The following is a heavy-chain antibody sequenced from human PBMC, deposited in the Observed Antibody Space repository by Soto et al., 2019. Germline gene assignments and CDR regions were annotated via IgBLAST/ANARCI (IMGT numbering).Heavy chain of an antibody. CDR1: DGSISPYY. J-gene: IGHJ4*02. CDR3: SRPEPFTAAGPY. CDR2: IYYAGTT. V-gene: IGHV4-59*08. Sequence: SSETLSLTCTVSDGSISPYYWSWIRQPPGKGLEWIGYIYYAGTTTYNPSLKSRVFISIDTSKSEVSLQLNSMTAADTAVYYCSRPEPFTAAGPYWGQGTLVTVSS. D-gene: IGHD6-13*01.